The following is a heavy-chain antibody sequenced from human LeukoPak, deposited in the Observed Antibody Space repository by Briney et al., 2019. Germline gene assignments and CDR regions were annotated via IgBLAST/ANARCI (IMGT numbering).Heavy chain of an antibody. J-gene: IGHJ4*02. CDR2: ISTVGVIT. D-gene: IGHD6-13*01. Sequence: PGGSLRLSCAASVFTFSSYVMSWVRQAPGKGLGWVSPISTVGVITYYACSVNGGFTISIDNSKNTLYLQMISLRAEDTAVYYCAKPGSSRPFFDSWGQGTLVTVSS. CDR3: AKPGSSRPFFDS. CDR1: VFTFSSYV. V-gene: IGHV3-23*01.